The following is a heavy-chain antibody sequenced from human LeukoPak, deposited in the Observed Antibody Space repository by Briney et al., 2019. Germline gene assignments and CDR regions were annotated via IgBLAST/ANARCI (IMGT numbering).Heavy chain of an antibody. D-gene: IGHD5-18*01. CDR3: ARDTTAMGPFDY. CDR1: GFTFSSYW. Sequence: GGSLRLSCAASGFTFSSYWMHWVRQAPGKGLVWVSRINSDGSSTSYAASVKGRFTISRDNAKNTLYLQLNSLRAEDTAVYYCARDTTAMGPFDYWGQGTLVTVSS. CDR2: INSDGSST. V-gene: IGHV3-74*01. J-gene: IGHJ4*02.